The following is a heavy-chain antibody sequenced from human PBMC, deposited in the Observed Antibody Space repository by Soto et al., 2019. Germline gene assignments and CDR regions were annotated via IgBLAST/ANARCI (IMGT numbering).Heavy chain of an antibody. CDR2: IDPSDSYT. CDR1: GYSFTSYW. CDR3: ARELRGSYYLDAFGI. Sequence: GEYREISCKGSGYSFTSYWISWVRQMPGKGLECMGRIDPSDSYTNYSPSFQGHVTISADNSISHAYLQWSSLKASDTAMYHCARELRGSYYLDAFGIWGQGTLVTVSS. J-gene: IGHJ3*02. V-gene: IGHV5-10-1*01. D-gene: IGHD1-26*01.